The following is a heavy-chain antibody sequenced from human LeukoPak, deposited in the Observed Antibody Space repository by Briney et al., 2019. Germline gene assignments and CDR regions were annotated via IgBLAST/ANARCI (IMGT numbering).Heavy chain of an antibody. J-gene: IGHJ4*02. CDR3: ARVAPSYYYDSSGYYVRDHYYFDY. D-gene: IGHD3-22*01. CDR1: GFTFSSYA. CDR2: ISSSGSTI. V-gene: IGHV3-48*04. Sequence: GGSLRLSCAASGFTFSSYAMSWVRQAPGKGLEWVSYISSSGSTIYYADSVKGRFTISRDNAKNSLYLQMNSLRAEDTAVYYCARVAPSYYYDSSGYYVRDHYYFDYWGQGTLVTVSS.